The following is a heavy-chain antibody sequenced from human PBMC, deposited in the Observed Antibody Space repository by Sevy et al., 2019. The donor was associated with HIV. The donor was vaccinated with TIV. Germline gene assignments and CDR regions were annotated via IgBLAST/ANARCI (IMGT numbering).Heavy chain of an antibody. CDR3: AREGCTRPHDY. J-gene: IGHJ4*02. V-gene: IGHV3-23*01. CDR2: LSFGCGKI. Sequence: GGSLRRSCAASGFAFYDYSMSWIRQAPGKGLEWVATLSFGCGKINYADSVKGRFTISRDNSKNSFYLQMDNLRVEDTALYYCAREGCTRPHDYWGQGPRVTVSS. D-gene: IGHD2-8*01. CDR1: GFAFYDYS.